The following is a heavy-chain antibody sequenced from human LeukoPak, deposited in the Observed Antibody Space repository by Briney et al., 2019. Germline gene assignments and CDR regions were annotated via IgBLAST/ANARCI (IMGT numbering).Heavy chain of an antibody. V-gene: IGHV3-7*01. J-gene: IGHJ5*02. CDR2: IQPDGSEG. D-gene: IGHD3-16*01. CDR3: ASQSFAKFDP. CDR1: GFTFSSKW. Sequence: GGSLRLSCAASGFTFSSKWMSWVRQAPGKGLEWVGNIQPDGSEGYPVDSVKGRFTISRDNARNSLFLQMNSLRVEDTAVYYCASQSFAKFDPWGQGTLVIVSS.